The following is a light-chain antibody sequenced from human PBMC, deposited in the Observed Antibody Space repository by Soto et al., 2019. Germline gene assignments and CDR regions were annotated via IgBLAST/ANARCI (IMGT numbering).Light chain of an antibody. CDR2: YDS. Sequence: SYELTQPPSVSVAPGETARITCGGNNIGSKSVHWYQQKPGQAPVLVIYYDSDRPSGIPERFSGSNSGNTATLTISRVEAGDEADYYCQVWDNSSYHPGVFCGGTQLTVL. CDR3: QVWDNSSYHPGV. J-gene: IGLJ3*02. CDR1: NIGSKS. V-gene: IGLV3-21*04.